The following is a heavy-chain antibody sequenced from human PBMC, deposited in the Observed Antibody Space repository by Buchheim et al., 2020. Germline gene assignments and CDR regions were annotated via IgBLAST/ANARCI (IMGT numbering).Heavy chain of an antibody. CDR2: IIPILGIA. Sequence: QVQLVQSGAEVKKPGSSVKVSCKASGGTFSSYTISWVRQAPGQGLEWMGRIIPILGIANYAQKFQGRGTITADKSTSTAYMELSSLRSEDTAVYYCARGGYCSSTSCYLVYYGMDVWGQGTT. V-gene: IGHV1-69*02. CDR1: GGTFSSYT. J-gene: IGHJ6*02. D-gene: IGHD2-2*03. CDR3: ARGGYCSSTSCYLVYYGMDV.